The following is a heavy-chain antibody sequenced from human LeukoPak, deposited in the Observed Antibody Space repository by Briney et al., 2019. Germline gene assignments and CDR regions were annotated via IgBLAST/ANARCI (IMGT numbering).Heavy chain of an antibody. V-gene: IGHV4-39*01. Sequence: SETLSLTCTVSGGSISSNIYYWGWIRQPPGKGLEWIGNIYYSGSTYYNPSLKSRVTGFVDTSKNQVSLRLSSVTAADTAMYYCARHGTHSSEICFDYWGQGALVTVSS. CDR3: ARHGTHSSEICFDY. CDR1: GGSISSNIYY. D-gene: IGHD1-1*01. J-gene: IGHJ4*02. CDR2: IYYSGST.